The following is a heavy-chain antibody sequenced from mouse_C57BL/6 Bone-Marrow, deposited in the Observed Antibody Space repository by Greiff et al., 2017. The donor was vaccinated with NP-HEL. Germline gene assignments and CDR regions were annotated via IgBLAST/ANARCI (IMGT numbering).Heavy chain of an antibody. CDR2: TYWDDDK. D-gene: IGHD2-5*01. CDR1: GFSLTTSGMG. J-gene: IGHJ3*01. V-gene: IGHV8-12*01. Sequence: QVPLQECGPGILQSSPTLSLSCSFSGFSLTTSGMGVSWIRQPSGKGLEWLAHTYWDDDKRYNPSLKSRLTISKDTSRNQVFLKITSVETADTATYYYARSYYSKGFAYWGQGTLVTVSA. CDR3: ARSYYSKGFAY.